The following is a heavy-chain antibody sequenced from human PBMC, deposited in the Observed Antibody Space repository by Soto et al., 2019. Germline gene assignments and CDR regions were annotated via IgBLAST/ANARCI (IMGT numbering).Heavy chain of an antibody. CDR3: ARHGITGSYYDAFDI. Sequence: GASVKVSCKASGYTFPSSAMNWVRQAPGQRLEWMGWINAGNGNTKYSQKFQGRVAITRDTSASTAYMELSSLRSEDTAVYYCARHGITGSYYDAFDIWGQGTVVTV. CDR1: GYTFPSSA. CDR2: INAGNGNT. J-gene: IGHJ3*02. D-gene: IGHD1-26*01. V-gene: IGHV1-3*01.